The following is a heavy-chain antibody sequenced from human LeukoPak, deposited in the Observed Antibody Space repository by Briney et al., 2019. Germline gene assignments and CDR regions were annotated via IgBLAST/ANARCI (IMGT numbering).Heavy chain of an antibody. CDR1: GGTFSSYA. J-gene: IGHJ4*02. CDR3: ARDDTVFGVVIAPFDY. D-gene: IGHD3-3*01. CDR2: IIPIFGTA. Sequence: SVKVSCKASGGTFSSYAISWVRQAPGQGLEWMGRIIPIFGTANYAQKFQGRVTITTDESTSTAYMELSSLRSEDTAVYYCARDDTVFGVVIAPFDYWGQGTLITVSS. V-gene: IGHV1-69*05.